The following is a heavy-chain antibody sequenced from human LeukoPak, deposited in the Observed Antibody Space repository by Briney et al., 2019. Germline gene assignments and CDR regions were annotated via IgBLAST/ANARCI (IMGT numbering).Heavy chain of an antibody. CDR3: ARDQSSNAIAVVGADAFDI. J-gene: IGHJ3*02. V-gene: IGHV3-21*01. CDR2: ITSSSSYI. D-gene: IGHD6-19*01. CDR1: GFTLSSYS. Sequence: PGGTLRPSCAASGFTLSSYSMNWVRRAPGKGLEWVSSITSSSSYIYSADSVKGRFTISRDNAKNSLYLQMNSLRAEYTAVYYCARDQSSNAIAVVGADAFDIWGQGTMVTVSS.